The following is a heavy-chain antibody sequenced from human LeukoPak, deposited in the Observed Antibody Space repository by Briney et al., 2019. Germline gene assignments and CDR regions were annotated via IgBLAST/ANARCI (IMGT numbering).Heavy chain of an antibody. D-gene: IGHD6-13*01. CDR1: GYTFTSYG. J-gene: IGHJ1*01. CDR2: ISAYNGNT. CDR3: ARYSPGGGAAGGTLEYFQH. V-gene: IGHV1-18*01. Sequence: ASVKVSCKASGYTFTSYGISWVRQAPGQGLEWMGWISAYNGNTNYAQKLQGRVTMTTDTSTSTAYMELRSLRSDDTAVYYCARYSPGGGAAGGTLEYFQHWGQGTLVTVSS.